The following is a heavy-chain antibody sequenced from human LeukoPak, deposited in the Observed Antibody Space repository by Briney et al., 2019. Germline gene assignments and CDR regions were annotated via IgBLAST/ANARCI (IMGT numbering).Heavy chain of an antibody. CDR3: ARGPLKSPIDY. Sequence: SETLSLTCTVSGGTISSSSYYWGWIRQPPGEGLEWIGSIYYSGSTYYNPSLKSRVTISVDTSKNQFSLKLSSVTAADTAVYYCARGPLKSPIDYWGQGTLVTVSS. J-gene: IGHJ4*02. CDR2: IYYSGST. V-gene: IGHV4-39*01. CDR1: GGTISSSSYY.